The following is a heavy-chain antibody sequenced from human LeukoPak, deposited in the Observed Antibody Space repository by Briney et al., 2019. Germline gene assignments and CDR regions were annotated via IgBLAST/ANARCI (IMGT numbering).Heavy chain of an antibody. CDR3: AKVVSWWLPFDY. CDR1: EFTFSNYA. CDR2: ISGSGGST. Sequence: PGGSLRLSCAASEFTFSNYAMNWVRQAPGKGLEWVSAISGSGGSTYYADSVKGRFTISRDNSKNTLYLQMNSLRAEDTAVHYCAKVVSWWLPFDYWGQGTLVTVSS. V-gene: IGHV3-23*01. J-gene: IGHJ4*02. D-gene: IGHD2-21*01.